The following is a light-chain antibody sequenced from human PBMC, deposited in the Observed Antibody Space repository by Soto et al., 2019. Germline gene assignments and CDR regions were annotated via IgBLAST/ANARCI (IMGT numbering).Light chain of an antibody. CDR1: SSDVGSYNR. V-gene: IGLV2-18*02. J-gene: IGLJ1*01. CDR3: ISYTSSTTYV. Sequence: QSVLTQPPSVSGCPGQSVTISCTGTSSDVGSYNRVSWYQQPPGTAPKLMIYEVSNRPSGVPDRFSGSKSGNTASLTISGLQAEDEADYYFISYTSSTTYVSCTATKVTV. CDR2: EVS.